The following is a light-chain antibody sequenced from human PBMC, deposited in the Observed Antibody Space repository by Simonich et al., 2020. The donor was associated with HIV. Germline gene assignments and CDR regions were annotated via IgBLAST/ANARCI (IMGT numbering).Light chain of an antibody. CDR3: QQLNSYPP. CDR2: AAS. V-gene: IGKV1-9*01. Sequence: IQLTQSPSFLSASVGDRVTITCRASQGISNSLAWYQQKPGKAPTLLIYAASTLQSGVPSRCSGSGSGTEFTLTISSLQPEDFATYYCQQLNSYPPFGPGTKVDIK. CDR1: QGISNS. J-gene: IGKJ3*01.